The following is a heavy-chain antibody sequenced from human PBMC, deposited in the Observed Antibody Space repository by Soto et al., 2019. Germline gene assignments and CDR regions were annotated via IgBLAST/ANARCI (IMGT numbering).Heavy chain of an antibody. CDR3: ARRKDIVVVPAARSWYYFDY. Sequence: PGESLKISCKGSGYSFTSYWIGWVRQMPGKGLEWMGIIYPGDSDTRYSPPFQGQVTISADKSISTAYLQWSSLKASDTAMYYCARRKDIVVVPAARSWYYFDYWGQGTLVTVSS. D-gene: IGHD2-2*01. V-gene: IGHV5-51*01. J-gene: IGHJ4*02. CDR2: IYPGDSDT. CDR1: GYSFTSYW.